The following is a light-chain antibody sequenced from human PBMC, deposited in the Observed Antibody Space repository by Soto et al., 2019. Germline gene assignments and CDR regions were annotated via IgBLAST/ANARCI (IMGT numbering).Light chain of an antibody. CDR1: ESVSAN. J-gene: IGKJ1*01. CDR2: GAS. Sequence: EVVLTQSPATLSVSPGDRATLSCRASESVSANLAWYQQKPGQAPSLLIIGASTRATGIPARFRGSGSGTEFTLTISSLQSEDFVVYYCQQYNNWPRTFGQGTKVDIK. V-gene: IGKV3-15*01. CDR3: QQYNNWPRT.